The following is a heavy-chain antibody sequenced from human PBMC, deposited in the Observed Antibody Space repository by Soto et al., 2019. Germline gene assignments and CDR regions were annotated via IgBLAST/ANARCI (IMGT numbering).Heavy chain of an antibody. D-gene: IGHD6-13*01. J-gene: IGHJ5*02. Sequence: SETLSLTCTVSGGSISSYYWSWIRQPPGKGLEWIGYIYYSGSTNYNPSLKSRVTISVDTSKNQFSLKLSSVTAADTAVYYCARLGISYSSSWYWRFDPWGQGTRVTVAS. CDR1: GGSISSYY. V-gene: IGHV4-59*08. CDR3: ARLGISYSSSWYWRFDP. CDR2: IYYSGST.